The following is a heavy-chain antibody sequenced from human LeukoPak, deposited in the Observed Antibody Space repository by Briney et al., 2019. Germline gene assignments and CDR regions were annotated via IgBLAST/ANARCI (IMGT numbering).Heavy chain of an antibody. D-gene: IGHD3-3*01. CDR2: IKSKTDDGTT. V-gene: IGHV3-15*01. CDR3: STDSENYNFWSY. Sequence: GGSLRLSCAASGFTFSHAWMSWVRQAPAKGLEWVGRIKSKTDDGTTDYAAPVKGRFTISRDDSKNTLYLQMDSLKTEDTAVYYCSTDSENYNFWSYWGQGTLVTVSS. CDR1: GFTFSHAW. J-gene: IGHJ4*02.